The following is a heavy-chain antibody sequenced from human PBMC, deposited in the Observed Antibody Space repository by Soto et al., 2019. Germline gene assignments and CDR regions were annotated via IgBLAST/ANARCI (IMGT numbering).Heavy chain of an antibody. D-gene: IGHD3-3*01. J-gene: IGHJ4*02. CDR2: INSDGSST. Sequence: PGGSLRLSCAASGFTFSSYWMHWVRQAPGKGLVWVSRINSDGSSTSYADSVKGRFTISRDNAKNTLYLQMNSLRAEDTAVYYCARDANVLRFLEWLSPPDYWGQGTLVTVSS. V-gene: IGHV3-74*01. CDR3: ARDANVLRFLEWLSPPDY. CDR1: GFTFSSYW.